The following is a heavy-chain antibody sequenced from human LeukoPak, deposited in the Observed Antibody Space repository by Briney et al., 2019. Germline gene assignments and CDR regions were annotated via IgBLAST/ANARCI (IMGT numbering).Heavy chain of an antibody. V-gene: IGHV4-59*08. Sequence: SETLSLTCTVSGGSISSYYWSWIRQPPGEGLEWIGYIYYSGSTNYNPSLKSRVTISVDTSKNQFSLKLSSVTAADTAVYYCARLRIAAAGMMASPYYFDYWGQGTLVTVSS. CDR3: ARLRIAAAGMMASPYYFDY. D-gene: IGHD6-13*01. J-gene: IGHJ4*02. CDR1: GGSISSYY. CDR2: IYYSGST.